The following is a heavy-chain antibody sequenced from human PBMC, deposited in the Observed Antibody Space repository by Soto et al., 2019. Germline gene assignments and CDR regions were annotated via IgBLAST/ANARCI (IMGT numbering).Heavy chain of an antibody. Sequence: QVQLVQSGAEVKKPGSSVKVSCKASGGTFSSYAISWVRQAPGQGLEWMGGIIPIFGTANYAQKFQGRVTSTADESTSTAYMELSSLRSEDTAVYYCARGDIVVVPAAMGPAAGTRYYFDYWGQGTLVTVSS. CDR3: ARGDIVVVPAAMGPAAGTRYYFDY. J-gene: IGHJ4*02. V-gene: IGHV1-69*01. CDR2: IIPIFGTA. CDR1: GGTFSSYA. D-gene: IGHD2-2*01.